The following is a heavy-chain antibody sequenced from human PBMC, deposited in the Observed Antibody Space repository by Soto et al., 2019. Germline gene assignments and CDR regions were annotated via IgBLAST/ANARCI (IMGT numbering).Heavy chain of an antibody. V-gene: IGHV1-2*04. Sequence: ASVKVSCKASGYTFTGYYMHWVRQAPGQGLEWMGWINHNSGGTNYAQKFQGWVTMTRDTSISTAYMELSRLRSDDTAVYYCARGSLVGATIDDAFDIWGQGTMVTVSS. J-gene: IGHJ3*02. CDR3: ARGSLVGATIDDAFDI. CDR1: GYTFTGYY. D-gene: IGHD1-26*01. CDR2: INHNSGGT.